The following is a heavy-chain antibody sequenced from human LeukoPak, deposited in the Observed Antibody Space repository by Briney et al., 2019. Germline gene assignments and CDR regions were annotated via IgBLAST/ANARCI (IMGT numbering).Heavy chain of an antibody. D-gene: IGHD3-10*01. Sequence: ASETLSLTCGVSGYSISRGHYWAWIRQPPGKGLEWIGTIYHTGSTYYTPSLGSRVTISVDTSKNEFSLNLNSVTAADTAVYYCARAGWIITSGIDYWGQGALVTVSS. CDR1: GYSISRGHY. V-gene: IGHV4-38-2*01. CDR2: IYHTGST. CDR3: ARAGWIITSGIDY. J-gene: IGHJ4*02.